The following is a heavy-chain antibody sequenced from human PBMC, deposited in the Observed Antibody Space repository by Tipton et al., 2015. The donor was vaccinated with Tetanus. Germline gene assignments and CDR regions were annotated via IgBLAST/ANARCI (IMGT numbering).Heavy chain of an antibody. CDR3: ARRGEARANWFDS. Sequence: SLRLSCEGSGFSFRDFGMNWVRQAPGKGPEWISYISYSSTSIYYADSVKGRFAVSRDNAKNSLFLQMNTLTDDDTAVYYCARRGEARANWFDSWGQGTLVTVSS. CDR1: GFSFRDFG. V-gene: IGHV3-48*02. CDR2: ISYSSTSI. J-gene: IGHJ5*01.